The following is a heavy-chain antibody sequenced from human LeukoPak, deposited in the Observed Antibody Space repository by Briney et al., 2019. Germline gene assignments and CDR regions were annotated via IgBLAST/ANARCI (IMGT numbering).Heavy chain of an antibody. CDR3: AKEYSSSVYYYYYMDV. D-gene: IGHD6-6*01. J-gene: IGHJ6*03. CDR2: IPSGGST. V-gene: IGHV3-53*03. CDR1: GFTVNNNY. Sequence: PGGSLRLSCVASGFTVNNNYMNWVRQGPGKGLEWVSVIPSGGSTYYADSVTGRFTISRDNSKNTLYLQMNSLRAEDTAVYYCAKEYSSSVYYYYYMDVWGKGTTVTVSS.